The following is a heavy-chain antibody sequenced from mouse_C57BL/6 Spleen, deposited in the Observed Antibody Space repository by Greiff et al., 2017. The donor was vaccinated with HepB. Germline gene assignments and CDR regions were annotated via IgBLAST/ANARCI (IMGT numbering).Heavy chain of an antibody. Sequence: VQLQQSGPELVKPGASVKISCKASGYAFSSSWMNWVKQRPGKGLEWIGRIYPGDGDTNYNGKFKGKATLTADKSSSTAYMQLSSLTSEDSAVYFCADLTTVVATKFAYWGQGTLVTVSA. CDR1: GYAFSSSW. CDR2: IYPGDGDT. V-gene: IGHV1-82*01. J-gene: IGHJ3*01. D-gene: IGHD1-1*01. CDR3: ADLTTVVATKFAY.